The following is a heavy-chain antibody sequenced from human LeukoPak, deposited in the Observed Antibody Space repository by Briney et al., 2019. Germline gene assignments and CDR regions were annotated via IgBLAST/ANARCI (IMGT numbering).Heavy chain of an antibody. CDR1: GGTFSSYA. CDR3: ARCWGGHGRSWGALDF. D-gene: IGHD3-16*01. J-gene: IGHJ4*02. V-gene: IGHV1-69*05. Sequence: SVKVSCKASGGTFSSYAISWVRQAPGQGLEWMGGIIPIFGTADYAQKFQGRVTITTDESTSTAYMELSRLRSEDTAVYYCARCWGGHGRSWGALDFWGQGILVTVSS. CDR2: IIPIFGTA.